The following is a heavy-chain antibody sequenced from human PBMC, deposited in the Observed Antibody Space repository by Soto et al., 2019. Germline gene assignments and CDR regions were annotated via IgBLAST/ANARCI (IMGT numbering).Heavy chain of an antibody. D-gene: IGHD7-27*01. J-gene: IGHJ4*02. Sequence: ASVKVSCKASGYTFTSYAISWVRQAPGQGLEWMGWISAYNGNTNYAQNLQGRVTMTRDTSTSTAYMELRSLRSDDTAVYYCASDQTGDVGFDYWGQGTLVTVSS. CDR2: ISAYNGNT. CDR3: ASDQTGDVGFDY. CDR1: GYTFTSYA. V-gene: IGHV1-18*01.